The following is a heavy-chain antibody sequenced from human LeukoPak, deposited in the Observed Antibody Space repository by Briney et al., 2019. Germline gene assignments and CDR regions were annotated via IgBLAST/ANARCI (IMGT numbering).Heavy chain of an antibody. V-gene: IGHV3-7*01. Sequence: GGSLRLSCAASGFTFSGYWMSWVRQAPGKGLEWVANIKQDGSEKFYVDSVKGRFTISRDNAKNSLYLQMNSLRAEDTAVYYCARGRSFDSGSYYKYYFDYWGQGTLVTVSS. CDR3: ARGRSFDSGSYYKYYFDY. J-gene: IGHJ4*02. CDR1: GFTFSGYW. D-gene: IGHD3-10*01. CDR2: IKQDGSEK.